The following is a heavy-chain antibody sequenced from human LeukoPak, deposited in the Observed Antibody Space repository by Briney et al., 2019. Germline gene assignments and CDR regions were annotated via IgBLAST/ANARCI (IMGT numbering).Heavy chain of an antibody. CDR3: VTESAAHCSGGSCYSPFDY. D-gene: IGHD2-15*01. Sequence: GGSLRLSCSASGFTFSSYAMHWVRQAPGKGLEYVSAISSDGGSTYYADSVKGRFTISRDNSKNTLYLQMSSLRAEDTAVYYCVTESAAHCSGGSCYSPFDYWGQGTLVTVSS. J-gene: IGHJ4*02. V-gene: IGHV3-64D*09. CDR2: ISSDGGST. CDR1: GFTFSSYA.